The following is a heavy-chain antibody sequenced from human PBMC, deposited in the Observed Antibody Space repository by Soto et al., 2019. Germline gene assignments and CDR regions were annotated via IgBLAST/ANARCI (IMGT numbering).Heavy chain of an antibody. J-gene: IGHJ4*01. Sequence: QVRLVESGGGVVQPGGSLRLSCAASGFTFSDYGMQWARQAPGKGLEWVAFIWSDGTFEDYADSVKGRFTISRDNSKKTVYLEMSGLRVDDTAVYYCARSGWQHWLHYWGHGTLVTVSS. CDR2: IWSDGTFE. CDR1: GFTFSDYG. V-gene: IGHV3-33*01. CDR3: ARSGWQHWLHY. D-gene: IGHD6-19*01.